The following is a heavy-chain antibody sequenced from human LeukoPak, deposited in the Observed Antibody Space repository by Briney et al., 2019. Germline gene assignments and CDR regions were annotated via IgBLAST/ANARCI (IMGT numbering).Heavy chain of an antibody. CDR3: ARMYSGSYGINYYFDY. J-gene: IGHJ4*02. CDR2: IYYSGST. Sequence: SETLSLTCTVSGGSISSTSYYWGWIRQPPGKGLEWIGSIYYSGSTYYNPSLKSRVTISVDTSKNQFSLKLSSVTAADTAVYYCARMYSGSYGINYYFDYWGQGTLVTVSS. D-gene: IGHD1-26*01. V-gene: IGHV4-39*07. CDR1: GGSISSTSYY.